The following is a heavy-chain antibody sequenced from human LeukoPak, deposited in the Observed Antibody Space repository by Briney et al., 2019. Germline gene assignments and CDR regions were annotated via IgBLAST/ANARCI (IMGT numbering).Heavy chain of an antibody. Sequence: ASVKVSCKASGYTFTSNYIHWVRQAPGQGLEWMGMIYPRDGSTSYAQKFQGRVTMTRDTSTSTVYMELSSLRSEDTAVYYCAGAHSIAVAGGNFDYWGQGTLVTVSS. D-gene: IGHD6-19*01. J-gene: IGHJ4*02. CDR1: GYTFTSNY. CDR2: IYPRDGST. CDR3: AGAHSIAVAGGNFDY. V-gene: IGHV1-46*01.